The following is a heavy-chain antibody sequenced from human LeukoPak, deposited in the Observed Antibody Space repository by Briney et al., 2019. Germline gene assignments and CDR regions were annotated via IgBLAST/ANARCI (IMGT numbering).Heavy chain of an antibody. CDR3: ARDGLGSYEDDY. J-gene: IGHJ4*02. CDR1: GYSFTTYA. Sequence: GASVKVSCKASGYSFTTYAITWVRQAPGQGLEWMGWISVYNGKTNYAQKLQGRVIMTTDTSTDTAYMELSSLRSEDTAVYYCARDGLGSYEDDYWGQGTLVTVSS. V-gene: IGHV1-18*01. CDR2: ISVYNGKT. D-gene: IGHD1-26*01.